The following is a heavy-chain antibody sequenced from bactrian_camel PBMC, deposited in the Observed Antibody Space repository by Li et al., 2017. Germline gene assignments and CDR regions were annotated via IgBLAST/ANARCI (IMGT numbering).Heavy chain of an antibody. V-gene: IGHV3S1*01. CDR3: TKDLSYGTRDCTRSA. CDR1: GYTYSSNC. CDR2: VYFGGGRT. J-gene: IGHJ4*01. Sequence: VQLVESGGGSVQPGGSLRLSCDASGYTYSSNCMGWFRQAPGKEREGVAFVYFGGGRTYYADSVKGRFTISQDNAKNTLYLLLRSLKIEDTATYYCTKDLSYGTRDCTRSARGQGTQVTVS. D-gene: IGHD3*01.